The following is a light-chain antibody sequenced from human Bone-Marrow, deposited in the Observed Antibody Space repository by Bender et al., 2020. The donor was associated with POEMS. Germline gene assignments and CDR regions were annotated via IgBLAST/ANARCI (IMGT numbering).Light chain of an antibody. CDR3: QAWDSSTYV. Sequence: SYELAQPPSVSVSPGQTASITCSGDKLGDKYASWYQQKPGQSPVLVIYRDTKRPSGIPERFSGSTSGNIATLTISGTQTVDEADYYCQAWDSSTYVFGTGTKVTVL. V-gene: IGLV3-1*01. CDR2: RDT. CDR1: KLGDKY. J-gene: IGLJ1*01.